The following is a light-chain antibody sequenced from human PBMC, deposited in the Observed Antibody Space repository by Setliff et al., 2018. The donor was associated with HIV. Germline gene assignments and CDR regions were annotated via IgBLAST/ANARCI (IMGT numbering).Light chain of an antibody. CDR1: SSNIGAGDD. V-gene: IGLV1-40*01. CDR2: SNT. Sequence: QSVLTQPPSVSGAPGQRVTISCTGSSSNIGAGDDVHWYQQPPGTAPKVLIYSNTNRPSGVPDRFSGYKSGTSASLAITGLQAEDEADYYCCAYAGDSISIFGGGT. J-gene: IGLJ2*01. CDR3: CAYAGDSISI.